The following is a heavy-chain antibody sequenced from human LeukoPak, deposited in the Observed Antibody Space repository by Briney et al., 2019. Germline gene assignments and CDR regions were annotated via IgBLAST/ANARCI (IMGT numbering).Heavy chain of an antibody. CDR1: VFTFIDYY. CDR2: ISSSGSII. CDR3: ARDTEKSPGYYYGMDV. V-gene: IGHV3-11*01. Sequence: PGGSLRLSCAASVFTFIDYYMIWIRQAPGKGLEWVSYISSSGSIIYYADSVKGRFTISRDNAKNSLYLQMNSLRAEDTAVYYCARDTEKSPGYYYGMDVWGQGTTVTVSS. J-gene: IGHJ6*02. D-gene: IGHD4-11*01.